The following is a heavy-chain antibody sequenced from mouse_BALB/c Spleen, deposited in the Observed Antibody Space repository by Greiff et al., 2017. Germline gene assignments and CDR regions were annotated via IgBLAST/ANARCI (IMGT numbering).Heavy chain of an antibody. Sequence: EVKLVESGGGLVKPGGSLKLSCAASGFTFSDYYMYWVRQTPVKRLEWVATISDGGSYTYYPESVKGRFTISRDNAKNNLYLQMSSLKSEDTAMYYCARERGWNAMDYWGQGTSVTVSS. CDR1: GFTFSDYY. V-gene: IGHV5-4*02. D-gene: IGHD1-1*02. CDR3: ARERGWNAMDY. J-gene: IGHJ4*01. CDR2: ISDGGSYT.